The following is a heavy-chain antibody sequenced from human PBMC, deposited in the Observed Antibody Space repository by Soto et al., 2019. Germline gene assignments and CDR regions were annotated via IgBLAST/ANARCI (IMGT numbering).Heavy chain of an antibody. CDR2: SHQSGNT. V-gene: IGHV4-4*02. CDR1: GVSISSHDW. J-gene: IGHJ4*02. D-gene: IGHD6-25*01. Sequence: QVQLQESGPGLVKPSGTLSLTCAVSGVSISSHDWWTWVRQPPGKGLEWIGESHQSGNTNYNSSLASRVTISLDKSKNRLSVQLSSVTVADTAVYSCATRESGGLFWGQGSVVTVSS. CDR3: ATRESGGLF.